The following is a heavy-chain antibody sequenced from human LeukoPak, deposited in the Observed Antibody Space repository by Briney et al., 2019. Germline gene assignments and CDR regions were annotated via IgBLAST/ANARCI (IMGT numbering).Heavy chain of an antibody. CDR1: GFTSSSSA. J-gene: IGHJ4*02. CDR2: ISNNGGYT. V-gene: IGHV3-23*01. D-gene: IGHD2-15*01. Sequence: GGSLRLSCAASGFTSSSSAMSWVRQAPGKGLEWVSAISNNGGYTYYADSVQGRFTISRDNSKSTLCLQMNSLRAEDTAVYYCAKQLGYCSDGSCYLPYWGQGTLVTVSS. CDR3: AKQLGYCSDGSCYLPY.